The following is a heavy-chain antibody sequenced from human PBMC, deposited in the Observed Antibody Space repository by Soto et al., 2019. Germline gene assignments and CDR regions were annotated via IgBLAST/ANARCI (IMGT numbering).Heavy chain of an antibody. CDR1: GGSFTGYS. J-gene: IGHJ6*02. Sequence: SETLSLTCAVYGGSFTGYSWTWIRQPPGKGLEWIGEIDHSGSTSYKPPLKSRVTISVDTSKNQFSLKLNSVTAADTAVYYCARDLWGYCGADCYPLDVWGQGTTVTVSS. D-gene: IGHD2-21*02. CDR2: IDHSGST. CDR3: ARDLWGYCGADCYPLDV. V-gene: IGHV4-34*01.